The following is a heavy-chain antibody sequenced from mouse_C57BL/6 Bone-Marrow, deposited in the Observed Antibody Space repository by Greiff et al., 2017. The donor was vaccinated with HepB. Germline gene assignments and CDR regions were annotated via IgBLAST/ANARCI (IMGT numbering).Heavy chain of an antibody. CDR3: ARNYYGSSPFAY. V-gene: IGHV1-55*01. CDR2: IYPGSGST. J-gene: IGHJ3*01. Sequence: QVQLQQPGAELVKPGASVKMSCKASGYTFTSYWITWVKQRPGQGLEWIGDIYPGSGSTNYNEKFKSKATLTVDTSSSTAYMQLSSLTSADSAVYYCARNYYGSSPFAYWGQGTLVTVSA. CDR1: GYTFTSYW. D-gene: IGHD1-1*01.